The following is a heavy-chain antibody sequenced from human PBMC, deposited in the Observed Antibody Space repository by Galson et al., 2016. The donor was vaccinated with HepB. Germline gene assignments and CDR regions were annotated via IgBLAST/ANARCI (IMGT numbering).Heavy chain of an antibody. CDR1: GFTFNGYA. Sequence: SLRLSCAASGFTFNGYAMSWVHQAPGKGLEWVSAISNSGGSAYYAGSVKGRFTISRDNSKNTLYLQMNGLRAEDTAVYYCAKGGYSLDCWGQGILVTVSS. CDR3: AKGGYSLDC. J-gene: IGHJ4*02. D-gene: IGHD6-13*01. V-gene: IGHV3-23*01. CDR2: ISNSGGSA.